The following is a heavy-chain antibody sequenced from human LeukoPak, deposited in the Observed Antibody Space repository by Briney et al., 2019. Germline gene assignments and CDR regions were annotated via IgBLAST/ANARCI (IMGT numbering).Heavy chain of an antibody. J-gene: IGHJ4*02. CDR2: INHSGST. D-gene: IGHD5-18*01. CDR1: GGSFRGYY. Sequence: SETLSLTCGVYGGSFRGYYWSWIRQPPAKGLEWVGEINHSGSTNYNPSLKSRVTISVDTSKNQFSLKLSSVTAADTAVYYCARGRAWIQLSLDYWGQGTLVTVSS. V-gene: IGHV4-34*01. CDR3: ARGRAWIQLSLDY.